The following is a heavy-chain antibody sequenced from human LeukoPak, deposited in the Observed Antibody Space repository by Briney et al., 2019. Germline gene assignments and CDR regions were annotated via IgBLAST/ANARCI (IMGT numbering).Heavy chain of an antibody. J-gene: IGHJ4*02. V-gene: IGHV3-74*01. CDR2: INSDGSST. CDR1: GFTFSSYW. CDR3: ARVGGDFWSAYYFDY. D-gene: IGHD3-3*01. Sequence: GGSLRLSCAASGFTFSSYWMHWVRQAPGKGLVWVSRINSDGSSTSYADSVKGRFTISRDNAKNSLYLQMNSLRAEDTAVYYCARVGGDFWSAYYFDYWGQGTLVTVSS.